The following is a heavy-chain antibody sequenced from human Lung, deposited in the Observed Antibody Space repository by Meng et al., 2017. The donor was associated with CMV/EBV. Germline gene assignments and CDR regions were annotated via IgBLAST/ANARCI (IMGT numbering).Heavy chain of an antibody. D-gene: IGHD1-26*01. CDR3: ARDWSGSDDY. CDR1: GFTLSRYW. Sequence: LTCAASGFTLSRYWMHWVRQAPGKGLVWVSRINEDGSRTDYADSVKGRFTISRDNAKNTLYLQMNSLRAEDMAVYYCARDWSGSDDYWGQETLVTVSS. CDR2: INEDGSRT. J-gene: IGHJ4*02. V-gene: IGHV3-74*01.